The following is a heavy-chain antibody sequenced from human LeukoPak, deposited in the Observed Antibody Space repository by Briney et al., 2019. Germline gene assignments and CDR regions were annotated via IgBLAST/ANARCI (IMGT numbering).Heavy chain of an antibody. Sequence: SETLSLTCGVSGGSIRSTNWWSWVRQPPGQGLEWIGEISLTGETNYNPSLNGRVTVSLDGSRNQLSLTLTSVTAADTAVYYCARGPRSSDWYSIDYWGRGTLVTVSS. J-gene: IGHJ4*02. CDR2: ISLTGET. V-gene: IGHV4-4*02. CDR3: ARGPRSSDWYSIDY. CDR1: GGSIRSTNW. D-gene: IGHD6-19*01.